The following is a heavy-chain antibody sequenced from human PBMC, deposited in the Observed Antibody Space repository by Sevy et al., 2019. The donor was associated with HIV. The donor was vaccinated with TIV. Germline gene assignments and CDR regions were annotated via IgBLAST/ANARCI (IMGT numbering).Heavy chain of an antibody. V-gene: IGHV1-2*02. J-gene: IGHJ6*02. CDR2: INSDSGVT. D-gene: IGHD4-17*01. CDR3: ARLTTKPTSDLYGMDV. CDR1: GYIFTDYY. Sequence: ASVKVSCKASGYIFTDYYIHWVRQAPGQGLEWMAWINSDSGVTNYAQRFQGDVTVTRDTSLSTAYLELIRLRSNDTAIYYCARLTTKPTSDLYGMDVWGQGTTVTVSS.